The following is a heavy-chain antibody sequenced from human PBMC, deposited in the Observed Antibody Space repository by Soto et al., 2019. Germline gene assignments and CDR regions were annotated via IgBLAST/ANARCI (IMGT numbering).Heavy chain of an antibody. J-gene: IGHJ4*02. CDR2: IYPGDSDT. Sequence: PGESLKISCKGSGYNFNNYWIAWVREMPGKGLEWMGLIYPGDSDTRYNPSFQGQVTISADKALNSAFLQWSSLKASDSGIYYCARPSNNYVAHWGQGTLVTVSS. CDR1: GYNFNNYW. CDR3: ARPSNNYVAH. D-gene: IGHD4-4*01. V-gene: IGHV5-51*01.